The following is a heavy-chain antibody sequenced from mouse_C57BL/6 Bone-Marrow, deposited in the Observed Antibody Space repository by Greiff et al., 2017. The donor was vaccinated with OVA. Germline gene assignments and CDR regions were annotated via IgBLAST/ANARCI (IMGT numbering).Heavy chain of an antibody. Sequence: QVQLQQSGAELVRPGTSVKMSCKASGYTFTNYWIGWAKQRPGHGLEWIGDIYPGGGYPNYNEKFKGKATLTADKSSSTAYMQFSSLSSEDSAIYYCLYYDYHWYFDVWGTGTTVTVSS. CDR3: LYYDYHWYFDV. D-gene: IGHD2-4*01. CDR1: GYTFTNYW. J-gene: IGHJ1*03. V-gene: IGHV1-63*01. CDR2: IYPGGGYP.